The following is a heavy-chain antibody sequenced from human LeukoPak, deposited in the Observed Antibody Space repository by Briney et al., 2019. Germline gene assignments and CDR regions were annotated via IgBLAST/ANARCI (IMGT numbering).Heavy chain of an antibody. CDR3: ARGSYGSEFLEWLSLPGQGYFDL. CDR1: GYTFTSYD. V-gene: IGHV1-8*01. J-gene: IGHJ2*01. Sequence: ASVKVSCKASGYTFTSYDINWVRQATGQGLEWMGWMNPNSGNTGYAQKFQGRVTMTRNTSISTTYMGLSSLRSEDTAVYYCARGSYGSEFLEWLSLPGQGYFDLWGRGTLVTVSS. D-gene: IGHD3-3*01. CDR2: MNPNSGNT.